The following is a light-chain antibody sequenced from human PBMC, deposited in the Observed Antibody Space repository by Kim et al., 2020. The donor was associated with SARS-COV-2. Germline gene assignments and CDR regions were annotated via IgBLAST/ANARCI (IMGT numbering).Light chain of an antibody. CDR2: LGS. CDR3: MLALQTPLT. Sequence: PAANSCRSGQSLLHSTGYDYLEWYLQKPGQSPQLLIYLGSNRASEVPDRFSGRGSGTDFTLKISRVEAENVGVYYCMLALQTPLTFGQGTKVDIK. CDR1: QSLLHSTGYDY. V-gene: IGKV2-28*01. J-gene: IGKJ1*01.